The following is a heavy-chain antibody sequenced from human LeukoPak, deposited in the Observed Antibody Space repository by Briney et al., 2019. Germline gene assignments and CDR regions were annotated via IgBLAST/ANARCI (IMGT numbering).Heavy chain of an antibody. CDR2: ISSSSSYT. J-gene: IGHJ6*02. CDR1: GFTFSDYY. Sequence: GGSLRLSCAASGFTFSDYYMSWIRQAPGKGLEWVSYISSSSSYTSYADSVKGRFTISRDNAKNSLYLQMNSLRAEDTAVYYCARECRYGDYIFCYGMDVWGQGTTVTVSS. D-gene: IGHD4-17*01. CDR3: ARECRYGDYIFCYGMDV. V-gene: IGHV3-11*06.